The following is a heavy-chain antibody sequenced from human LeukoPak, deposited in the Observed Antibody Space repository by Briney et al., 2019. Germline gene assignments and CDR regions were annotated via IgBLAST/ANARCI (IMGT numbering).Heavy chain of an antibody. CDR1: GFTFSDYY. J-gene: IGHJ6*02. V-gene: IGHV3-11*01. Sequence: GGSLRLSCAASGFTFSDYYMSWIRQAPGKGLEWVSYISSSGSTIYYADSVKGRFTISRDNAKNSLYLQMNSLRAEDTAVYYCARDVKGYYGSGSYLGYGMDVWGQGTTVTVSS. CDR3: ARDVKGYYGSGSYLGYGMDV. D-gene: IGHD3-10*01. CDR2: ISSSGSTI.